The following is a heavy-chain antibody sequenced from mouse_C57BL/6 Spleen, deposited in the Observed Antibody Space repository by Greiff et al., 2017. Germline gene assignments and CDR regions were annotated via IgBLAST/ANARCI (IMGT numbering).Heavy chain of an antibody. CDR3: ARMTTMVRFDY. CDR2: INPSSGYT. Sequence: VQLQQSGAELAKPGASVKLSCKASGYTFTSYWMHWVKQRPGQGLEWIGYINPSSGYTKYNQKFKDKATLTAEKSSSTAYMQLSSLTYEDSAVYYCARMTTMVRFDYWGQGTTLTVSS. CDR1: GYTFTSYW. V-gene: IGHV1-7*01. J-gene: IGHJ2*01. D-gene: IGHD2-1*01.